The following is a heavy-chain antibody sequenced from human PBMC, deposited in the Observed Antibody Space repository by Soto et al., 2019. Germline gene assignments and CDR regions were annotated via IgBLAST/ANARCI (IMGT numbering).Heavy chain of an antibody. CDR2: IDTRGST. D-gene: IGHD3-3*01. CDR1: GGSISNYY. Sequence: SETLSLTCTVSGGSISNYYCNWSRQPPGKGLEWIGRIDTRGSTNYNPSLKSRVTMSVDTSTQEFSLVLSSVTAADTGLYYCARGGQDFWSGRFDYWGQGTLVTVSS. V-gene: IGHV4-4*07. CDR3: ARGGQDFWSGRFDY. J-gene: IGHJ4*02.